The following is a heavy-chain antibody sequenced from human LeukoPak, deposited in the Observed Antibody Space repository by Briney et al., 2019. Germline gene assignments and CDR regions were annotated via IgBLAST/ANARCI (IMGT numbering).Heavy chain of an antibody. D-gene: IGHD1-26*01. CDR3: AKWELYSGFYYIDY. J-gene: IGHJ4*02. Sequence: SGGSLRLSCAASGFTFSSYWMTWVRQGPGKGLEWVANIKPDGSLIYYVDSVKGRFTISRDNAKNSLYLQMNSLRADDTAVYYCAKWELYSGFYYIDYWGQGTLATVSS. CDR1: GFTFSSYW. CDR2: IKPDGSLI. V-gene: IGHV3-7*01.